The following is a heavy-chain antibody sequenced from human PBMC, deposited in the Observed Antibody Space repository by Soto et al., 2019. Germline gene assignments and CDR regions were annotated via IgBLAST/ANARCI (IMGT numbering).Heavy chain of an antibody. CDR1: GGSISSYY. D-gene: IGHD1-26*01. Sequence: QVQLQESGPGLVKPSETLSLTCTVSGGSISSYYWSWIRQPPGKGLEWIGYIYYSGSTNYNPSLKSRVTISVDTSKNQFSLKLSSVTAADTAVYYCARDGTVGAPDYWGQGTLVTVSS. CDR2: IYYSGST. J-gene: IGHJ4*02. CDR3: ARDGTVGAPDY. V-gene: IGHV4-59*01.